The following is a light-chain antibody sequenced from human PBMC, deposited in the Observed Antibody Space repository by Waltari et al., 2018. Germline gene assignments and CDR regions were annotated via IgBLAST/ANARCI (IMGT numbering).Light chain of an antibody. CDR2: AAS. J-gene: IGKJ4*01. CDR3: QQVNTYPLT. CDR1: QGVGSY. V-gene: IGKV1-9*01. Sequence: DVQLTQSPSFLSASVGDRVTITCRASQGVGSYLAWYQQKPGEAPKLLIHAASTLQSGVPSRFSGSSSGTEFTRTVSSLQPEDFGTYYCQQVNTYPLTFGGGTKVEI.